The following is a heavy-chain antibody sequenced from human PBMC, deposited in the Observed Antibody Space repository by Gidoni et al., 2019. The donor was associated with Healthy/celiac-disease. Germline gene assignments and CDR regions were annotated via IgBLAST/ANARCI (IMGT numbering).Heavy chain of an antibody. J-gene: IGHJ4*02. CDR2: IYPGDSDT. CDR1: GYSFTSDW. CDR3: ARGVAYYYDSSGSNYFDY. V-gene: IGHV5-51*01. Sequence: EVQLVQSGAEVKKPGESLKNSCKGSGYSFTSDWIGWVRQMPGKGLEWMGIIYPGDSDTRYSPSFQGQVTISADKSISTAYLQWSSLKASDTAMYYCARGVAYYYDSSGSNYFDYWGQGTLVTVSS. D-gene: IGHD3-22*01.